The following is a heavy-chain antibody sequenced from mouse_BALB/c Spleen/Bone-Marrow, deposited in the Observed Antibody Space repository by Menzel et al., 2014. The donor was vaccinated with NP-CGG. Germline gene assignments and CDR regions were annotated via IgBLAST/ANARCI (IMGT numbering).Heavy chain of an antibody. CDR3: ARYDYAIDY. D-gene: IGHD2-3*01. V-gene: IGHV1S41*01. CDR1: GYSFASYW. CDR2: LAPGSGST. J-gene: IGHJ4*01. Sequence: DLVKPGASVKLSCKASGYSFASYWINWLKQRPGQGLEWIGRLAPGSGSTYYNEMFKGKATLTADTSSSTAYIQLSSLSSEDSAVYSCARYDYAIDYWGQGTSVTVSS.